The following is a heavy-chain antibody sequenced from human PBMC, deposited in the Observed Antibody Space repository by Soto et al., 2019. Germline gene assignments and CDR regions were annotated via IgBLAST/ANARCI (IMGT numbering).Heavy chain of an antibody. CDR3: ARGPRESGGWLLFDD. J-gene: IGHJ5*02. D-gene: IGHD3-9*01. CDR2: MNPDNGNT. V-gene: IGHV1-8*01. CDR1: VYPWSTYE. Sequence: SVKVDCKSSVYPWSTYEINWVRRAAGQGLEWMGRMNPDNGNTGYSQKFQDRVTMTRNTSISTAYMEFSSLRSDYTAVYYCARGPRESGGWLLFDDWGQGALVTVSS.